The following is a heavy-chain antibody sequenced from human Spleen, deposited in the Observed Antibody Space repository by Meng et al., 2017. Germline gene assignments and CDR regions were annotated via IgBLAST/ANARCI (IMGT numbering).Heavy chain of an antibody. D-gene: IGHD6-19*01. CDR1: GGSISSYY. CDR2: IYSSGST. V-gene: IGHV4-4*07. J-gene: IGHJ5*02. Sequence: GSLRLSCTVSGGSISSYYWSWIRQPAGKGLEWIGHIYSSGSTNSNPSLKSRVTMSVDTSKNQFSLKLSSVTAADTAVYYCARERGEEWLLRRSWFDPWGQGTLVTVSS. CDR3: ARERGEEWLLRRSWFDP.